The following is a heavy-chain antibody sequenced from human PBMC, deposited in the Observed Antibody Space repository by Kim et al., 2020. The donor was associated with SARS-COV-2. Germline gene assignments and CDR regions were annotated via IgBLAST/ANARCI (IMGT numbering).Heavy chain of an antibody. J-gene: IGHJ4*02. Sequence: DCVKGRFTISRDNSKSTLYLQMNSLRAEDTAVYYCAKDSWGGAVASSDDYWGQGALVTVSS. CDR3: AKDSWGGAVASSDDY. V-gene: IGHV3-23*01. D-gene: IGHD6-19*01.